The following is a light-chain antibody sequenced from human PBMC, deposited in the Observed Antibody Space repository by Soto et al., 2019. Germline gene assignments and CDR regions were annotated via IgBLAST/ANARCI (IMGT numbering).Light chain of an antibody. CDR1: QSVNSNY. CDR3: QQYDSPPRT. V-gene: IGKV3-20*01. CDR2: GAS. J-gene: IGKJ1*01. Sequence: EIVLTQSPGTLSLSPGERATLSCRASQSVNSNYLAWYQQKPGQGPRVLMYGASSRATGIPDRFSGSGSGTDFTLTISRLEPEDFAVYYCQQYDSPPRTFGQETKVEIK.